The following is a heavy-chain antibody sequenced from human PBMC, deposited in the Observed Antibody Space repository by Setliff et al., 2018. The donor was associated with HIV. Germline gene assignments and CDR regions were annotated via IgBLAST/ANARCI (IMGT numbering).Heavy chain of an antibody. J-gene: IGHJ5*02. Sequence: GGSLRLSCAASGFTFSSYSMNWVRQAPGKGLEWVSYISSSSSTIYYADSVKGRFTISRDNVKNTLYLQMSSLRAEDTAVYYCARTGIAVAGTHSYNWFDPWGQGTLVTVSS. CDR1: GFTFSSYS. CDR2: ISSSSSTI. V-gene: IGHV3-48*01. CDR3: ARTGIAVAGTHSYNWFDP. D-gene: IGHD6-19*01.